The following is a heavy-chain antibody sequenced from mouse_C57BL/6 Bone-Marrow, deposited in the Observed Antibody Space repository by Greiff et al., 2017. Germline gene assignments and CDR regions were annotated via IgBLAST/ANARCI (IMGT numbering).Heavy chain of an antibody. CDR3: AKSGPMGRSFDY. V-gene: IGHV1-55*01. J-gene: IGHJ2*01. CDR2: IYPTSGRT. CDR1: GYTFTSYW. D-gene: IGHD4-1*01. Sequence: QVQLQQPGAELVKPGASVKMSCKASGYTFTSYWITWVKQRPGQGLAWIGDIYPTSGRTNYNEKFKSKAILTVDTSSNTSYMQLISLTSDDSSVFYCAKSGPMGRSFDYWGQGTTLTVSS.